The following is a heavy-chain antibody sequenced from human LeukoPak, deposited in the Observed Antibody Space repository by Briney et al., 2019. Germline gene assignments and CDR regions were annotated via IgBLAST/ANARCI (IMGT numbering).Heavy chain of an antibody. Sequence: SETLSLTCAVSGYSISSGYYWDWIRQPPGKGLEWIGSISHSGSTYYNPSLKSRVTISVDTSKNQFSLKLSSVTAADTAVYYCAKIAAAMTPPFDYWGQGTLVTVSS. CDR1: GYSISSGYY. D-gene: IGHD6-13*01. CDR3: AKIAAAMTPPFDY. V-gene: IGHV4-38-2*01. J-gene: IGHJ4*02. CDR2: ISHSGST.